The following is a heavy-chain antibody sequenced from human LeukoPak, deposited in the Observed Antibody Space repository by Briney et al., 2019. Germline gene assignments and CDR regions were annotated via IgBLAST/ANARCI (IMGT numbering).Heavy chain of an antibody. D-gene: IGHD1-7*01. CDR3: ARADQTGTPFDY. Sequence: SETLSLTCTVSGGSISSYYWSWIRQPPGKGLEWIGYIYYSRSTNYNPSLKSRVTISVDTSKNQFSLKLSSVTAADTAVYYCARADQTGTPFDYWGQGTLVTVSS. J-gene: IGHJ4*02. V-gene: IGHV4-59*01. CDR2: IYYSRST. CDR1: GGSISSYY.